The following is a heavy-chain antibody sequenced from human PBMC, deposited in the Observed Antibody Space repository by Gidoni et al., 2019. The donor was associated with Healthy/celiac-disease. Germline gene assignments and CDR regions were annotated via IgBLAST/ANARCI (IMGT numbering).Heavy chain of an antibody. V-gene: IGHV1-46*03. J-gene: IGHJ6*02. D-gene: IGHD1-26*01. CDR1: GYTFTSYY. CDR3: AGRWVGAGYGMDV. Sequence: VQLVQSGAEVKKPGASVKVSCKAAGYTFTSYYMHWVRQAPGQGLEWMGIINPSGGSTSYAQKFQGRITMTRDTSTSTVYMELSSMRSEDTAVYYCAGRWVGAGYGMDVWGQGTTVTVSS. CDR2: INPSGGST.